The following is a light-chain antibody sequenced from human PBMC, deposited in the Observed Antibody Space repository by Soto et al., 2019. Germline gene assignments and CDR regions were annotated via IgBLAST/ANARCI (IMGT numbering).Light chain of an antibody. Sequence: DIQMTQSPSTLSSSVGDRVTITCRASQSISRGLAWYQQKPGKAPNVLIYDASTLESGVPSRFSGSGSGTEFTLTISSLQPEDFATYYCQQYGSPLTFGGGTKVEIK. CDR1: QSISRG. V-gene: IGKV1-5*01. CDR2: DAS. CDR3: QQYGSPLT. J-gene: IGKJ4*01.